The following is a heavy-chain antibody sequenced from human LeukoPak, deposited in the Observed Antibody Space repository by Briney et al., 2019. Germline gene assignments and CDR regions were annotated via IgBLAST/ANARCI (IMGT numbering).Heavy chain of an antibody. Sequence: GGSLRLSCTVSGFTFGDYGMSWVRQAPGKGLEWVAFIRSKAYGGTTEYAASVKGRFAITRDDSKSIVYLQMNGLKTEDTAVYYCIRALRYNWNDVFGYWGQGTLVTVSS. V-gene: IGHV3-49*04. CDR2: IRSKAYGGTT. CDR3: IRALRYNWNDVFGY. CDR1: GFTFGDYG. D-gene: IGHD1-20*01. J-gene: IGHJ4*02.